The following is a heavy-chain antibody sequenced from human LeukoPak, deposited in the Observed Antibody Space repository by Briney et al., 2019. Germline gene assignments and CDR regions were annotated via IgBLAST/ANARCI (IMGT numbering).Heavy chain of an antibody. CDR3: ARGLLWFGELSPPGY. V-gene: IGHV3-33*01. Sequence: PGGSLRLSCAASGSTFSSYGMHWVRQAPGKGLEWVAVIWYDGSNKYYADSVKGRFTISRDNSKNTLYLQMNSLRAEDTAVYYCARGLLWFGELSPPGYWGQGTLVTVSS. J-gene: IGHJ4*02. CDR2: IWYDGSNK. D-gene: IGHD3-10*01. CDR1: GSTFSSYG.